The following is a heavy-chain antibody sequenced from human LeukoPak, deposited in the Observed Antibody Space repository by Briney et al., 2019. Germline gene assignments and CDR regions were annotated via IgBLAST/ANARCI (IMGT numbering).Heavy chain of an antibody. Sequence: GGSLRLCCAASGFTVSSNYMSWVRQAPGKGLEWVSVIYSGGSTYYADSVKGRFTISRDNSKNTLYLQMNSLRAEDTAVYYCARYYGGNSGPLDYWGQGTLVTVSS. D-gene: IGHD4-23*01. CDR1: GFTVSSNY. CDR3: ARYYGGNSGPLDY. CDR2: IYSGGST. J-gene: IGHJ4*02. V-gene: IGHV3-53*01.